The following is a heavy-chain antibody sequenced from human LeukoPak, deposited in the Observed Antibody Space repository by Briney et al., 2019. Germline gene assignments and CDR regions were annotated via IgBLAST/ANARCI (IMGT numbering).Heavy chain of an antibody. J-gene: IGHJ6*02. CDR1: GFTFDDYA. D-gene: IGHD1-14*01. Sequence: GRSLRLSCAASGFTFDDYAMHWVRQAPGKGLEWVSGISWNSGSIGYADSVKGRFTISRDNTKNTLYLQMNSLRAADTAVYYCAKGGTEEVYYYYGMDVWAQGPTVTVSS. CDR3: AKGGTEEVYYYYGMDV. CDR2: ISWNSGSI. V-gene: IGHV3-9*01.